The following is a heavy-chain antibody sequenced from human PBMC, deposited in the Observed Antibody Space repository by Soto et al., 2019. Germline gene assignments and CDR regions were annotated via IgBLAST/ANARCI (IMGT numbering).Heavy chain of an antibody. J-gene: IGHJ6*02. V-gene: IGHV3-13*04. D-gene: IGHD2-15*01. CDR2: IGTAGAT. Sequence: EVQLVESGGGLVQPGGSLRLSCAASGFTFSNYDMHWVRQTPGKGLEWVSVIGTAGATYYPGSVKGRFTISRENAKNSLYLQMHSLRAGDTAVYYCARGGSGRSRYYYYYDMDVWGQGTTVTVSS. CDR1: GFTFSNYD. CDR3: ARGGSGRSRYYYYYDMDV.